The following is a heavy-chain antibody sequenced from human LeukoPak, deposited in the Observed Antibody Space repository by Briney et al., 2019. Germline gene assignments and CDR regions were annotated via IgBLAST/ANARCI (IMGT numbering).Heavy chain of an antibody. Sequence: GGSLRLSCAASGFIFDDYAMHWVRQAPGKGLEWVSGISWNSGSIGYADSVKDRFTISRDNAKNSLYLQMNSLRAEDTALYYCAKDMGSYYYYGMDVWGQGTTVTVSS. J-gene: IGHJ6*02. CDR1: GFIFDDYA. V-gene: IGHV3-9*01. CDR3: AKDMGSYYYYGMDV. CDR2: ISWNSGSI. D-gene: IGHD3-10*01.